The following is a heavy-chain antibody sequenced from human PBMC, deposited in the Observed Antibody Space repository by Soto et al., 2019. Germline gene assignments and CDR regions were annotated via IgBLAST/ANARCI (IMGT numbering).Heavy chain of an antibody. CDR2: IFHSGST. CDR1: GASIRSNNR. CDR3: ARVYSGSYSDS. J-gene: IGHJ4*02. Sequence: QVQLQESGPGLVKPSGTLSLTCAVSGASIRSNNRWSWVRQPPGKGLEWIGEIFHSGSTNYNPSLKTRLTLSVDKSKNQFSLKLSSVTAADTAIYYCARVYSGSYSDSWGRGTLVTVSS. V-gene: IGHV4-4*02. D-gene: IGHD1-26*01.